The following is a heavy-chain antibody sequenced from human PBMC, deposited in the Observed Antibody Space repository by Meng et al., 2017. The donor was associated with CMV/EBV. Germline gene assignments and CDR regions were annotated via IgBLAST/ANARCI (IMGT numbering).Heavy chain of an antibody. CDR1: GFTFDDYA. V-gene: IGHV3-9*01. CDR2: ISWNRGSI. D-gene: IGHD3-9*01. J-gene: IGHJ2*01. CDR3: AKESYFDILTGPIEY. Sequence: SLKISCAASGFTFDDYAMHWVRQTPGKGLEWVSGISWNRGSIDYADSVKDRFTISRDNAKSSLYLQMNNLRAEDTALYYCAKESYFDILTGPIEYWGRGTLVTVSS.